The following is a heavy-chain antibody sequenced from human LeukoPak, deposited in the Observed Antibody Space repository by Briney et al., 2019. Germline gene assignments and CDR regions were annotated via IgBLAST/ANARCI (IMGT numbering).Heavy chain of an antibody. J-gene: IGHJ4*02. D-gene: IGHD4-11*01. CDR1: GFTFSNYG. V-gene: IGHV3-23*01. CDR3: AKAKSYYSNYDY. Sequence: EGSLRLSCAASGFTFSNYGMSWVRQAPGKGLEWVSVISGSGANTYYADSVKGRFTISRDNSKNTLYLQVNSLRAEDTAVYYCAKAKSYYSNYDYWGQGTLVTVSS. CDR2: ISGSGANT.